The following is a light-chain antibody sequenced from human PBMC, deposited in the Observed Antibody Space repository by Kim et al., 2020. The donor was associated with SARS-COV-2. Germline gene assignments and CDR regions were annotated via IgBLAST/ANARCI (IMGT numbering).Light chain of an antibody. CDR2: GAS. Sequence: EIVLTQSPGTLSLSPGERATLSCRASQTIKNTSLAWYQQTPGQAPRLLIYGASIRATGIPDRFSGSGSGTDFTLTISRLEPEDIAVFFCQQYASSPQTFGQGTK. V-gene: IGKV3-20*01. J-gene: IGKJ1*01. CDR3: QQYASSPQT. CDR1: QTIKNTS.